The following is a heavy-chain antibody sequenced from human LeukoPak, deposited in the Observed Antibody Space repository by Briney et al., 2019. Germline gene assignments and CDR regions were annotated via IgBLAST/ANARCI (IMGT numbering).Heavy chain of an antibody. Sequence: GGSLRLSCAASGFTFSSYGMHWVRQAPGKGLEWVAVIIHDGSDKYYRDSVKGRFTISRDNAKNSLYLQMNSLRAEDTAVYYCAREIGGYERVYYYYMDVWGKGTTVTIFS. CDR2: IIHDGSDK. CDR3: AREIGGYERVYYYYMDV. J-gene: IGHJ6*03. CDR1: GFTFSSYG. D-gene: IGHD3-22*01. V-gene: IGHV3-30*03.